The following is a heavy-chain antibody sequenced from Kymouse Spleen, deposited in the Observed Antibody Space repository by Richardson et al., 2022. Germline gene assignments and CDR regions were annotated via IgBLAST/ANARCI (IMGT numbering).Heavy chain of an antibody. CDR2: IYYSGST. J-gene: IGHJ4*02. Sequence: QVQLQESGPGLVKPSETLSLTCTVSGGSVSSGSYYWSWIRQPPGKGLEWIGYIYYSGSTNYNPSLKSRVTISVDTSKNQFSLKLSSVTAADTAVYYCARDNSGSLDYWGQGTLVTVSS. D-gene: IGHD1-26*01. CDR3: ARDNSGSLDY. CDR1: GGSVSSGSYY. V-gene: IGHV4-61*01.